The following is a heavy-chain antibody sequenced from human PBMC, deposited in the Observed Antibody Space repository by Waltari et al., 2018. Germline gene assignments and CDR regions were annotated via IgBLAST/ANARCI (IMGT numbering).Heavy chain of an antibody. CDR2: IYPGDSDT. J-gene: IGHJ4*02. D-gene: IGHD6-13*01. Sequence: EVQLVQSGEEVKKPGETRKSSSKGYGYSFTSYWIGWVRQMPGKGLEWMGIIYPGDSDTRYSPSFQGQVTISADKSISTAYLQWSSLKASDTAMYYCAREYSSSSDYWGQGTLVTVSS. CDR3: AREYSSSSDY. CDR1: GYSFTSYW. V-gene: IGHV5-51*01.